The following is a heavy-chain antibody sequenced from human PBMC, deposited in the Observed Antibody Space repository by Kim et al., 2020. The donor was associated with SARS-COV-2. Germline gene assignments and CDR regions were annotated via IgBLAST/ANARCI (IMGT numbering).Heavy chain of an antibody. CDR3: ARGKSYYILGGDYFDY. J-gene: IGHJ4*01. CDR1: GGTFSGYY. Sequence: SETLSLTCAVYGGTFSGYYLSWIRQPPGKGLEWIAEINHSGSTNYNPSFESRVTISVDTSKNQFSLKLISLTAADTAVYYCARGKSYYILGGDYFDYWG. CDR2: INHSGST. V-gene: IGHV4-34*01. D-gene: IGHD3-9*01.